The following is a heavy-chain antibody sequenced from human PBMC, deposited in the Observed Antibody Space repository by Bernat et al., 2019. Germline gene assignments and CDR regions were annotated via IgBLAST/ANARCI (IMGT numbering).Heavy chain of an antibody. CDR2: IWYDGSSK. V-gene: IGHV3-33*01. Sequence: QVQLVESGGGVVQPGRSLRLSCAASGFTFSSYGMHWVRQAPGKGLEWVAVIWYDGSSKYYADSVKGRFTISRDNSKNTLYLQMNSLRAEDTAVYYCAGVAGGLHWGQGTLVTVSS. J-gene: IGHJ4*02. D-gene: IGHD3-16*01. CDR3: AGVAGGLH. CDR1: GFTFSSYG.